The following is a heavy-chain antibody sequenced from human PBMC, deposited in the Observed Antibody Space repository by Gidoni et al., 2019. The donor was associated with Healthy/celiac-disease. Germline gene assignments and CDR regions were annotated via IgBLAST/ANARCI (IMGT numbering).Heavy chain of an antibody. J-gene: IGHJ5*02. CDR3: ARLAMVRGVIPNWFDP. D-gene: IGHD3-10*01. CDR2: INHSGST. Sequence: QVQLQQWGAGLLKPSETLSLTCAVYGGSFCGYYWSWIRQPPGKGLEWIGEINHSGSTNYNPSLKSRVTISVDTSKNQFSLKLSSVTAADTAVYYCARLAMVRGVIPNWFDPWGQGTLVTVSS. V-gene: IGHV4-34*01. CDR1: GGSFCGYY.